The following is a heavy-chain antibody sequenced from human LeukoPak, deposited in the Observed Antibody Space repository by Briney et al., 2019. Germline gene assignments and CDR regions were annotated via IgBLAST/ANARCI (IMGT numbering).Heavy chain of an antibody. CDR2: VYYSGTT. CDR3: ARQVSYDTSAYNH. CDR1: GGSFSGYY. V-gene: IGHV4-34*01. Sequence: SETLSLTCAVYGGSFSGYYWSWIRQPPGKGLEWIGSVYYSGTTYYNPSLESRVTISIDTSKNQFSLKLTSVTAADTAVHYCARQVSYDTSAYNHWGQGILVTVSS. J-gene: IGHJ5*02. D-gene: IGHD3-22*01.